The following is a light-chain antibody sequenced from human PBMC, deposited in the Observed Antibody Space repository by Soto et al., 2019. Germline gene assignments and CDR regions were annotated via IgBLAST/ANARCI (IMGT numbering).Light chain of an antibody. CDR1: SSNIGSDF. V-gene: IGLV1-51*02. Sequence: QSVLTQPPSVSAAPGQKVTISCSGSSSNIGSDFVSWYQQLPGTAPQLLIYENNKRPSGIPDRFSGSKSATSATLGITGLQTGEGADYNGAAWDTSLSGGVFGGGTKLT. CDR3: AAWDTSLSGGV. CDR2: ENN. J-gene: IGLJ3*02.